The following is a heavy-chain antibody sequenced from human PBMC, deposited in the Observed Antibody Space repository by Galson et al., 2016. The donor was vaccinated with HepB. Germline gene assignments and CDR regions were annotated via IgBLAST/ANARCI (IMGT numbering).Heavy chain of an antibody. D-gene: IGHD3-10*02. CDR1: GGSIRSTSYF. V-gene: IGHV4-39*01. CDR2: IYYSGTT. J-gene: IGHJ6*02. Sequence: ETLSLTCTFSGGSIRSTSYFWGWVRQPPGKGLEWIGSIYYSGTTYYNPSTEGRVTVSMDTPGNQFSLRLTSVNVADTAVYFCARHFYPDYYVRTNYYHRSDVWGQGTTVIVSS. CDR3: ARHFYPDYYVRTNYYHRSDV.